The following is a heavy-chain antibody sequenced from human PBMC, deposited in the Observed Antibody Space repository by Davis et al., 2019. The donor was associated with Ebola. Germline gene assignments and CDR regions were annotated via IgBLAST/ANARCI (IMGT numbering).Heavy chain of an antibody. CDR3: ARTAQGVIIT. D-gene: IGHD3-10*01. Sequence: GESLKISCAASGFTFSSYEMNWVRQAPGKGLEWVANIKQDGSEKDYVDSVKGRFTISRDNAKNSLYLQMNSLRAEDTAVYYCARTAQGVIITWGQGTLVTVSS. J-gene: IGHJ4*02. V-gene: IGHV3-7*01. CDR2: IKQDGSEK. CDR1: GFTFSSYE.